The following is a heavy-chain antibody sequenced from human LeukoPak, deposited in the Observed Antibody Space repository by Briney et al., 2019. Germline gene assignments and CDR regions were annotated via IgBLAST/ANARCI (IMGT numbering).Heavy chain of an antibody. J-gene: IGHJ5*02. CDR3: ARRIVGAIAP. CDR1: GGSISSYY. D-gene: IGHD1-26*01. Sequence: SETLSLTCTVSGGSISSYYWRWIRQPPGKGLEWIGYIYYSGSTNYNPSLKSRVTISVDTSKNQFSLKLSSVPAADTAVYYCARRIVGAIAPWGQGTLVTVSS. V-gene: IGHV4-59*01. CDR2: IYYSGST.